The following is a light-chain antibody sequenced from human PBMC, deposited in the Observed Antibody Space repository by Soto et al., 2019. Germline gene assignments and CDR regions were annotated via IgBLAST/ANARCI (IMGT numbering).Light chain of an antibody. J-gene: IGKJ1*01. CDR1: QSVGSIY. Sequence: EIVLTQSPGTLSLSPGERATLSCRASQSVGSIYLAWYQQKPGQAPRLLIYGVSNRATGIPERFSGSGSGTDFNLTISSLEPEDFAVYYCQHYFCPPPWPFGQGTKVEIK. CDR3: QHYFCPPPWP. V-gene: IGKV3-20*01. CDR2: GVS.